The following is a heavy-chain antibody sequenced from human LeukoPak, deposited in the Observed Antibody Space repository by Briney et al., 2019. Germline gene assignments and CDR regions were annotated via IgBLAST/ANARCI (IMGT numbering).Heavy chain of an antibody. Sequence: TSETLSLTCTVSGGSISSYYWSWIRQPPGKGLEWIGEINHSGSTNYNPSLKSRVTISVDTSKNQFSLKLSSVTAADTAVYYCARVSARSGYSYGYDYFDYWGQGTLVTVSS. CDR3: ARVSARSGYSYGYDYFDY. CDR2: INHSGST. V-gene: IGHV4-34*01. CDR1: GGSISSYY. D-gene: IGHD5-18*01. J-gene: IGHJ4*02.